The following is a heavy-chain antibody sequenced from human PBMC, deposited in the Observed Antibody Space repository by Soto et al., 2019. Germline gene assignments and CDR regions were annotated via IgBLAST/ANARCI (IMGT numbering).Heavy chain of an antibody. CDR3: AKGTFVVGATYKTDEYYFDY. CDR1: GFTFSSYG. D-gene: IGHD1-26*01. Sequence: GGSLRLSCAASGFTFSSYGMHWVRQAPGKGLEWVAVISYDGSNKYYADSVKGRFTISRDNSKNTLYLQMNSLRAEDTAVYYCAKGTFVVGATYKTDEYYFDYWGQGTLVTVSS. CDR2: ISYDGSNK. V-gene: IGHV3-30*18. J-gene: IGHJ4*02.